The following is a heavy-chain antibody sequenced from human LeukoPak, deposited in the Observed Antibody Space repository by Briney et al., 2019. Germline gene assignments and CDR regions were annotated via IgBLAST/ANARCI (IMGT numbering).Heavy chain of an antibody. CDR2: IKQDGREI. CDR3: ARDKQVGATYFDY. V-gene: IGHV3-7*01. Sequence: GGSLRLSCAASGFTFSSYSMSWVRQAPGKGLEWVANIKQDGREIYYVDSVKGRFTISRDNAKNSLYLQMNSLRAEDTAVYYCARDKQVGATYFDYWGQGTLVTVSS. D-gene: IGHD1-26*01. J-gene: IGHJ4*02. CDR1: GFTFSSYS.